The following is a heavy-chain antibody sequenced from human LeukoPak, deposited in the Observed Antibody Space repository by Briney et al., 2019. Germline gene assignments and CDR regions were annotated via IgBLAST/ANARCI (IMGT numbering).Heavy chain of an antibody. V-gene: IGHV4-59*01. J-gene: IGHJ6*02. CDR1: GGSISSYY. D-gene: IGHD5-12*01. CDR3: AREGGGYSGYDPRDYYYYGMDV. Sequence: SETLSLTCTVSGGSISSYYWSWIRQPPGKGLEWIGYIYYSGSTNYNPSLKSRATISVDTSKNQFSLKLSSVTAADTAVYYCAREGGGYSGYDPRDYYYYGMDVWGQGTTVTVSS. CDR2: IYYSGST.